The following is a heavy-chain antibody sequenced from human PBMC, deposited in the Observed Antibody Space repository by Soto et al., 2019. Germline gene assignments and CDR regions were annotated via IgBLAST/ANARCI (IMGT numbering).Heavy chain of an antibody. J-gene: IGHJ5*02. D-gene: IGHD5-18*01. CDR3: ARDGIQFCWSVRDRFDP. CDR1: GGSISSGNYY. CDR2: IYSTGSS. V-gene: IGHV4-30-4*01. Sequence: SETLSLTCSVSGGSISSGNYYWSWIRQSPGKGLEWIGYIYSTGSSYYNPSLRSRVSMSVDTSKNQFSLNLSSVTAADTAVYFCARDGIQFCWSVRDRFDPWGKGTRVTVSS.